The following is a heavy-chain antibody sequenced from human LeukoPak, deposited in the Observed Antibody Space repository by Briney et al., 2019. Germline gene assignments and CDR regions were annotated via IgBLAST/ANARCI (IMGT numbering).Heavy chain of an antibody. J-gene: IGHJ4*02. CDR2: ISPRSSTI. D-gene: IGHD6-19*01. Sequence: PGGSLRLSCAASGFTFSTYSMNWVRQAPGKGLEWVSYISPRSSTIYYADSVKGRFTISRDNAKDSLYLQMNSLRAEDTAVYYCASDSSGWYYIDYWGQGTLVTVSS. CDR1: GFTFSTYS. CDR3: ASDSSGWYYIDY. V-gene: IGHV3-48*04.